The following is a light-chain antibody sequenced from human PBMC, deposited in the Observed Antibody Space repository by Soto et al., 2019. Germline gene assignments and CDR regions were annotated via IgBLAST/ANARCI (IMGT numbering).Light chain of an antibody. V-gene: IGLV2-14*01. CDR3: SSYTSSSTRV. J-gene: IGLJ3*02. Sequence: SALTQPASVSGSPGQSITISCTGTSSDVGGYNYVSWYQQHPGKAPKLMIYEVRNRPSGVSNRFSGSKSGNTASLTISGLQAEDGGDYYCSSYTSSSTRVFGGGTKLTVL. CDR1: SSDVGGYNY. CDR2: EVR.